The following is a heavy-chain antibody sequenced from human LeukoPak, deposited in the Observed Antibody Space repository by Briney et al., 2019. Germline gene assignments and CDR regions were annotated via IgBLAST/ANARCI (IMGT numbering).Heavy chain of an antibody. J-gene: IGHJ4*02. CDR1: GFTFSSNW. CDR3: VRDLGGRSGH. Sequence: GGSLRLSCAASGFTFSSNWMHWVRQAPGKGLVWVSRSNEDGSTTNYADSVKGRFTISRDNANNTLYLQMNSLTAEDTAVYYCVRDLGGRSGHWGQGTLVIVSS. V-gene: IGHV3-74*01. CDR2: SNEDGSTT. D-gene: IGHD1-26*01.